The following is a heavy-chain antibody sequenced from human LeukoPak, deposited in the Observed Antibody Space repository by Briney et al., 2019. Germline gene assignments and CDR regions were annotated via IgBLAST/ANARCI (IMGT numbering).Heavy chain of an antibody. D-gene: IGHD3-16*02. Sequence: SETLSLTCAVYGGSFSGYYWSWIRQPPGKGLEWIGEINHSGSTNYNPSLKSRVTISVDTSKNQFSLKLSSVTAADTAVYYCARDKTYVWGSYRFSKNYYYYMDVWGKGTTVTVSS. V-gene: IGHV4-34*01. J-gene: IGHJ6*03. CDR2: INHSGST. CDR3: ARDKTYVWGSYRFSKNYYYYMDV. CDR1: GGSFSGYY.